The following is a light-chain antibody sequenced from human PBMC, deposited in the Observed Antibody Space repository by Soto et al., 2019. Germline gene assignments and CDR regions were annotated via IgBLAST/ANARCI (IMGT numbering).Light chain of an antibody. Sequence: DIQMTQSPSTLSASVGYRVTIACRASQSISEFLAWYQRKPGKAPELLIYDASNLETGVPSRFSGSGSGTEFTLTITSLQPDDFASYYCQQYSGYPLTFGGGTRVELK. CDR1: QSISEF. CDR2: DAS. V-gene: IGKV1-5*01. J-gene: IGKJ4*01. CDR3: QQYSGYPLT.